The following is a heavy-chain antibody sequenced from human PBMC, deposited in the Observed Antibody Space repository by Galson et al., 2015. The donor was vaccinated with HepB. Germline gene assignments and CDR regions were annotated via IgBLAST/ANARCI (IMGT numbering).Heavy chain of an antibody. CDR1: GYTFRSFD. CDR3: ARAYDTSGYYYLDS. D-gene: IGHD3-22*01. J-gene: IGHJ4*02. Sequence: SVKVSCKASGYTFRSFDINWVRQATGQGLEWMGWMGTVRGDTGYAQSFQGRVTMTRDTSISTAYMELSRLRSDDTAVYYCARAYDTSGYYYLDSWGQGTLVTVSS. CDR2: MGTVRGDT. V-gene: IGHV1-8*01.